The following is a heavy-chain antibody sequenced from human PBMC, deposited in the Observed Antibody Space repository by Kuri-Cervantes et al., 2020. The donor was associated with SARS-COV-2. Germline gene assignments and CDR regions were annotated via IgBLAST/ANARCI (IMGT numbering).Heavy chain of an antibody. J-gene: IGHJ5*02. Sequence: GESLKISCAASGFTFSNSWMSWVHQAPGKGLEWVANIKYDGSEKYYVDSVKGRFIISRDNAKNSVYLQMNSLRDADTAVYYCTRGGYTSALSRQNWFDPWGQGTMVTVSS. V-gene: IGHV3-7*03. CDR3: TRGGYTSALSRQNWFDP. CDR1: GFTFSNSW. D-gene: IGHD6-19*01. CDR2: IKYDGSEK.